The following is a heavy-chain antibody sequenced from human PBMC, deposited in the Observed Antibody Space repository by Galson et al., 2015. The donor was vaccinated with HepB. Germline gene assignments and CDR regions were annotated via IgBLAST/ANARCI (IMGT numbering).Heavy chain of an antibody. Sequence: SVKVSCKASGGTFSRYTINWVRQAPGQGLEWMGRIITILGIANYAQKFQGRVTFTADKSTSTAYMELSSLRSEDTAVYYCARVPDTTMDYFDFWGQGSLVTVSS. CDR1: GGTFSRYT. J-gene: IGHJ4*02. V-gene: IGHV1-69*02. CDR2: IITILGIA. CDR3: ARVPDTTMDYFDF. D-gene: IGHD5-18*01.